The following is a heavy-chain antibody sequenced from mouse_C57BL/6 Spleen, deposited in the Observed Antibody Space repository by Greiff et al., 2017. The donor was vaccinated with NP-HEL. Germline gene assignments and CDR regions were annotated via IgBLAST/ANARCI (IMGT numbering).Heavy chain of an antibody. CDR1: GFSLSTSGMG. V-gene: IGHV8-12*01. CDR3: ALSYVSTAWFAY. D-gene: IGHD1-1*01. Sequence: VKLVESGPGILQSSQTLSLTCSFSGFSLSTSGMGVSWIRQPSGKGLEWLAHIYWDDDKRYNPSLKSRLTTSKDTSRNQLFLKITSVDTAYTSTYYCALSYVSTAWFAYWGQGTLVTVSA. J-gene: IGHJ3*01. CDR2: IYWDDDK.